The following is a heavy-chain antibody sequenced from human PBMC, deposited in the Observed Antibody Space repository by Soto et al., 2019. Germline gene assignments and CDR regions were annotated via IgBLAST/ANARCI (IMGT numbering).Heavy chain of an antibody. CDR1: GFTFSNNW. CDR3: ARGPRGWYGFDY. Sequence: EVQLVESGGGLVQPGGSLRLSCADSGFTFSNNWMLWVRRAPGKGLEWVSRMSSDGSTTNYADSVKGRFTISRDDAKNTLYLQMNSLSVEDTAVYYCARGPRGWYGFDYWGQGTLVTVSS. J-gene: IGHJ4*02. V-gene: IGHV3-74*01. D-gene: IGHD6-19*01. CDR2: MSSDGSTT.